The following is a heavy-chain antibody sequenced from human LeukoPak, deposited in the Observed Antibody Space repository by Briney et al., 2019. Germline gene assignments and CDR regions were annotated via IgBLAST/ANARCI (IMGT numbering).Heavy chain of an antibody. CDR1: EFTFSSYA. CDR2: MSYNGGRV. V-gene: IGHV3-23*01. Sequence: GGSLGLSCVASEFTFSSYAVSWVRQAPGKGLEWVSFMSYNGGRVHYADSVKGRFTISRDKSRNTVYLQMNSLRAEDTAVYYCGKDQGNGDYYRNYYYMEVWGKGTTVIVSS. J-gene: IGHJ6*03. CDR3: GKDQGNGDYYRNYYYMEV. D-gene: IGHD4-17*01.